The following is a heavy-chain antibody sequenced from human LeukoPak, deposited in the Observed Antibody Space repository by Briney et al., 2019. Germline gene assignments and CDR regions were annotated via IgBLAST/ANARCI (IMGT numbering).Heavy chain of an antibody. CDR2: ISWNSGSI. CDR3: AKARSSGTSPPDY. D-gene: IGHD6-6*01. J-gene: IGHJ4*02. CDR1: GFTFDDYA. Sequence: GGSLRLSCAASGFTFDDYAMHWVRQAPGKGLEWVSGISWNSGSIGYADSVKGRFTISRDNAKNSLYLQMNSLRAEDMALYYCAKARSSGTSPPDYWGQGTLVTVSS. V-gene: IGHV3-9*03.